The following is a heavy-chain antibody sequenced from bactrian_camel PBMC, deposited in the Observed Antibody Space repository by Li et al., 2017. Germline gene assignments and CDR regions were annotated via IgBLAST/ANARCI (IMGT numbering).Heavy chain of an antibody. V-gene: IGHV3S6*01. CDR3: ASHGDKWEYKY. CDR1: QFLVRKVF. Sequence: HVQLVESGGGMVQPGGSLRLSCACYQFLVRKVFMNWVRQAPGKGLEWIATIYDDGVNTYYSTSVKGRFTISRDNAKNTVYLQMNSLKSEDTARYYCASHGDKWEYKYWGQGTQVTVS. D-gene: IGHD6*01. J-gene: IGHJ4*01. CDR2: IYDDGVNT.